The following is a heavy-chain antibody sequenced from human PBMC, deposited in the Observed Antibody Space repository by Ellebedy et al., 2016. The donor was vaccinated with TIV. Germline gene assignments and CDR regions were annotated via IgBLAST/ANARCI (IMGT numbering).Heavy chain of an antibody. V-gene: IGHV4-59*01. D-gene: IGHD2-21*01. CDR3: ARFVRTRNYFEY. CDR2: IYYTGAA. J-gene: IGHJ4*02. CDR1: GGSINSYY. Sequence: SETLSLTCSVSGGSINSYYWGWIRQPPGKALDCIGYIYYTGAATFNTSLRSRVTMSVDTPKNQVYLNLTSVTAAATAVYYCARFVRTRNYFEYWGQGILVIVSS.